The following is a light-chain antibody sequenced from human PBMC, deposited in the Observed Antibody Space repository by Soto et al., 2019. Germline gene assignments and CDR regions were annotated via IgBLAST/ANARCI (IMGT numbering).Light chain of an antibody. V-gene: IGKV3-15*01. CDR2: ATS. CDR3: QQYKNWPLT. Sequence: EIVMTQSPATLSVSPGERATLSCRASHRVSSYLAWYQQKPGQAPRLLIYATSTRATGIPARFSGSGSGTEFTLTISSLQSEDFAVYYCQQYKNWPLTFGGGTKVDIK. CDR1: HRVSSY. J-gene: IGKJ4*01.